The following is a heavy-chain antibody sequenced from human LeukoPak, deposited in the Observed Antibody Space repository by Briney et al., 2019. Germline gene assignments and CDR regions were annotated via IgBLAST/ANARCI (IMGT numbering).Heavy chain of an antibody. CDR3: ARAPYYYGSSGYQAIYYFDY. J-gene: IGHJ4*02. D-gene: IGHD3-22*01. CDR2: IIPIFGTA. CDR1: GGTFSSYA. V-gene: IGHV1-69*06. Sequence: SVKVSCKASGGTFSSYAISRVRQAPGQGLEWMRGIIPIFGTANYAQKFQGRVTITADKSTSTAYMELSSLRSEDTAVYYCARAPYYYGSSGYQAIYYFDYWGQGTLVTVSS.